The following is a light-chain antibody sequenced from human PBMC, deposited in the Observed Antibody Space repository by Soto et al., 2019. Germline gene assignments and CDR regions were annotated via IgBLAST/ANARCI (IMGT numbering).Light chain of an antibody. V-gene: IGKV1-39*01. CDR1: QGISTY. CDR2: TAS. J-gene: IGKJ1*01. Sequence: DIQMTKSPSSLSASVGDRLTITCRASQGISTYLNWYQQKPGKAPKLLIYTASTLQSGVPSRFSGSGSETDFTLTISSLQPEDFATYSCQQNYSATWTFCQGTNVDI. CDR3: QQNYSATWT.